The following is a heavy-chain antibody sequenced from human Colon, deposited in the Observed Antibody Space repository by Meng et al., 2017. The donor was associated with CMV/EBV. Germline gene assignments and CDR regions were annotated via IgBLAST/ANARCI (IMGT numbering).Heavy chain of an antibody. J-gene: IGHJ4*02. Sequence: SMNLSCKASGYTFTGYWMHWVRQAPGQGLEWMGRIKPSTGDTNYAQNFQGRVTVTRDTSISTVYMEVNSLTSDDTAVYYCTREGFDYWGQGALVTVSS. CDR1: GYTFTGYW. CDR3: TREGFDY. V-gene: IGHV1-2*06. CDR2: IKPSTGDT.